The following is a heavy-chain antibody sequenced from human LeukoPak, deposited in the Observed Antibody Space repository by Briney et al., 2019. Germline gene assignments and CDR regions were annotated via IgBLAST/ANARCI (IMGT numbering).Heavy chain of an antibody. CDR3: AKDRKSLLWFGELSHAFDI. V-gene: IGHV3-23*01. CDR2: ISGSGGST. CDR1: GFTFSIYA. D-gene: IGHD3-10*01. J-gene: IGHJ3*02. Sequence: GGSLRLSCAASGFTFSIYAMSWVRQAPGKGLEWVSAISGSGGSTYYADSVKGRFSISRDNSKNTLYLQMNSLRAEDTAVYYCAKDRKSLLWFGELSHAFDIWGQGTMVTVSS.